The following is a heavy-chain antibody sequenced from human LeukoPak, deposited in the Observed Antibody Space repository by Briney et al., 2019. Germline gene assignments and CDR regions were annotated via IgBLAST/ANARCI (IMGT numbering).Heavy chain of an antibody. CDR3: VRDGGTYFRAFDY. Sequence: GGSLRLSCAASGFTLNTYLMSWVRQAPGKGLEWVSSVISSGIRTYYADSVMGRFTISRDNSKNTLHLQMNSLGAGDTALYYCVRDGGTYFRAFDYWGQGTLVTVSS. CDR2: VISSGIRT. D-gene: IGHD3-16*01. CDR1: GFTLNTYL. J-gene: IGHJ4*02. V-gene: IGHV3-23*01.